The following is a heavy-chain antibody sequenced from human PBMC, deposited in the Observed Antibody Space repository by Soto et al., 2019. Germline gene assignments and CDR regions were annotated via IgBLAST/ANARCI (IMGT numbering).Heavy chain of an antibody. CDR2: IYYSGST. CDR1: GASISSGGHY. J-gene: IGHJ5*02. V-gene: IGHV4-31*03. CDR3: AREIVVSARWFDP. D-gene: IGHD3-22*01. Sequence: QVQLQESGPGLVKPSQTLSLTCTVSGASISSGGHYWSWIRQHPGKGLEWIGYIYYSGSTYYNPYLNSRVIISGDTSKNQFSLKLNSVTAADTAVYYCAREIVVSARWFDPWGQGTLVTVSS.